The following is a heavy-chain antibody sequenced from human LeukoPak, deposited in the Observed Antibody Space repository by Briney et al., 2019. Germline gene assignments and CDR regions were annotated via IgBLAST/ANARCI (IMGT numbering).Heavy chain of an antibody. CDR3: GRDIGAAIGH. Sequence: SQTLSLTCAISGDSVSSYSAGWNWIRQSPSRGLEWLGRTYYRSKWYNEYALSVRSRITISPDTSKNQVSLQLNSVTSDDTAFYYCGRDIGAAIGHWGQGTLVTVSS. CDR2: TYYRSKWYN. V-gene: IGHV6-1*01. CDR1: GDSVSSYSAG. J-gene: IGHJ4*02. D-gene: IGHD6-13*01.